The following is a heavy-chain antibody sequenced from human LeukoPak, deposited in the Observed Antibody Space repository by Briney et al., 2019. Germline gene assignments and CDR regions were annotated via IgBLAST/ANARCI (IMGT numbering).Heavy chain of an antibody. D-gene: IGHD3-16*01. Sequence: GGSLRLSCAASGFTFSSYAMGWVRQAPGKGLEWVGRIKSKVDGGTTDYAAPVKGRFTISRDDSKNAVFLQVNSLQTEDTAVYFCATGGYFLDYWGQGTLVTVSS. CDR1: GFTFSSYA. V-gene: IGHV3-15*01. CDR2: IKSKVDGGTT. J-gene: IGHJ4*02. CDR3: ATGGYFLDY.